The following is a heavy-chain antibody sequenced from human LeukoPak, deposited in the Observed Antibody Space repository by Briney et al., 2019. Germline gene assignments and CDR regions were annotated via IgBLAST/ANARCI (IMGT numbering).Heavy chain of an antibody. CDR3: ARIRIRDYGPFDY. V-gene: IGHV3-74*01. Sequence: GGSLRLSCAASGFNFNTYWMSWVRQAPGKGLVWVSRINSDGSSTSYADSVKDRFTISRDNAKNSLYLQMNSLRAEDTAVYYCARIRIRDYGPFDYWGQGTLVTVSS. CDR1: GFNFNTYW. CDR2: INSDGSST. D-gene: IGHD4-17*01. J-gene: IGHJ4*02.